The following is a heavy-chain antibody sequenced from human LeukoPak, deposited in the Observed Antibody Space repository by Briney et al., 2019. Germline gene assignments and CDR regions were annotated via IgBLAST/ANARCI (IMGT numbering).Heavy chain of an antibody. CDR1: GYTFTTCY. V-gene: IGHV1-46*01. CDR2: IDPSGGST. CDR3: ARPSQQTFDI. J-gene: IGHJ3*02. Sequence: ASVKVSCKASGYTFTTCYMHWVRQAPGQGLEWMGIIDPSGGSTSYAQKFQGRVTMTRDTSTSTVYMELSSLRSDDTAVYYCARPSQQTFDIWGQGTLVTVSS.